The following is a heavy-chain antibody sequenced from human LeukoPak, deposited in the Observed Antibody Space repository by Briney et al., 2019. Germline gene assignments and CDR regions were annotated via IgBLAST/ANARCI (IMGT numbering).Heavy chain of an antibody. CDR1: GGTFSSYA. D-gene: IGHD3-22*01. CDR2: IIPIFGTA. J-gene: IGHJ4*02. Sequence: SVKVSCKASGGTFSSYAISWVRQAPGQGREWMGGIIPIFGTANYAQKFQGRVTITADESTSTAYMELSSLRSEDTAVYYCARGAYYDSSGYPAYYFDYWGQGTLVTVSS. V-gene: IGHV1-69*01. CDR3: ARGAYYDSSGYPAYYFDY.